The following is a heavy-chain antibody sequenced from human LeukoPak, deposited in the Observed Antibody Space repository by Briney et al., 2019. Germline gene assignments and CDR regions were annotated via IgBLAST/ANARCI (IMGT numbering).Heavy chain of an antibody. CDR2: INPNSGGT. V-gene: IGHV1-2*04. CDR1: GYTFTGYY. D-gene: IGHD6-13*01. CDR3: ARDGRIAAAGRPRYYYYGMDV. J-gene: IGHJ6*02. Sequence: EASVKVSCKASGYTFTGYYMHWVRQAPGQGLEWMGWINPNSGGTNYAQKFQGWVTMTRDTSISTAYMELSRLRSDDTAVYYCARDGRIAAAGRPRYYYYGMDVWGQGTTVTVSS.